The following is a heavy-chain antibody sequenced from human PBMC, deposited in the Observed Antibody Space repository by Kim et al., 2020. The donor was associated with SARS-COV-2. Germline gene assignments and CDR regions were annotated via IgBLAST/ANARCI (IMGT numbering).Heavy chain of an antibody. CDR3: AKDGRSHTPGY. CDR2: ISGSGGST. Sequence: GGSLRLSCAVSGFTFSSVDMSWVRQAPGKGLEWVSGISGSGGSTYYADSVKGRFSVSRDNSRNTLCLQMNSLRGDDTAVYYCAKDGRSHTPGYWGQGTLVTVSS. V-gene: IGHV3-23*01. D-gene: IGHD6-13*01. J-gene: IGHJ4*02. CDR1: GFTFSSVD.